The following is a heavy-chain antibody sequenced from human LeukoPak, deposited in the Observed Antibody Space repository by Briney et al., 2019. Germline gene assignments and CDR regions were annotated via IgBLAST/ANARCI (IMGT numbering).Heavy chain of an antibody. Sequence: SVKVSCKASGGTFGTYPITWVRQAPGQGLEWMGGTIPIFGTANYAQKFQGRVTITADESTNTAYMELSTLTSVDTAVYYCARISYNIRYRDAFDIWGQGTMVTVSS. D-gene: IGHD2-8*01. V-gene: IGHV1-69*01. CDR3: ARISYNIRYRDAFDI. CDR2: TIPIFGTA. CDR1: GGTFGTYP. J-gene: IGHJ3*02.